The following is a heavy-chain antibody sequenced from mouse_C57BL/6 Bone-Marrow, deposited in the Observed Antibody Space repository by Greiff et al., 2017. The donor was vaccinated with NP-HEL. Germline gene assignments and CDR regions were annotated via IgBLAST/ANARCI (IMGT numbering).Heavy chain of an antibody. V-gene: IGHV1-81*01. J-gene: IGHJ3*01. CDR2: IYPRSGNT. CDR3: ARLRGLPAWFAY. D-gene: IGHD2-4*01. Sequence: VQLQQSGAELARPGASVKLSCKASGYTFTSYGISWVKQRTGQGLEWIGEIYPRSGNTYYIEKFKGKATLTADKSSSTAYMELRSLTSEDSAVYFCARLRGLPAWFAYWGQGTLVTVSA. CDR1: GYTFTSYG.